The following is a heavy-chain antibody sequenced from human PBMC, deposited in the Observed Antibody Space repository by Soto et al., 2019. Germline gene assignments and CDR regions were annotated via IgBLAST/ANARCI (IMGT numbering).Heavy chain of an antibody. CDR2: ISWNSGSI. Sequence: SLRLSCAASGFTFDDYAMHWVRQAPGKGLEWVSGISWNSGSIGYADSVKGRFTISRDNAKNSLYLQMNSLRAEDTALYYCAKDTSYAVTGTPVDYWGQGTLVTVSS. CDR1: GFTFDDYA. V-gene: IGHV3-9*01. J-gene: IGHJ4*02. D-gene: IGHD2-15*01. CDR3: AKDTSYAVTGTPVDY.